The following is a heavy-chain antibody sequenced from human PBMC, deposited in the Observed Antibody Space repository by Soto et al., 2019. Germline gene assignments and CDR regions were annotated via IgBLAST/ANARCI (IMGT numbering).Heavy chain of an antibody. Sequence: PGGSLRLSCAASGLVFSAFAMSWVRQSPGKGLEWVSSITGSGGATYYADSVKGRFTISRDNSKNTLYMQMYGLRAEDTAVYYCAKDRYSSGLFLDYWGQGSLVTVSS. CDR1: GLVFSAFA. J-gene: IGHJ4*02. CDR3: AKDRYSSGLFLDY. CDR2: ITGSGGAT. D-gene: IGHD6-19*01. V-gene: IGHV3-23*01.